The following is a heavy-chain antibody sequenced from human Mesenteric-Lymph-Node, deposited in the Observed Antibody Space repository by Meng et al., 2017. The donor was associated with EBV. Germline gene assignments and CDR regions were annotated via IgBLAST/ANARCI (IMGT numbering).Heavy chain of an antibody. CDR2: IFPTGGT. D-gene: IGHD3-22*01. J-gene: IGHJ4*02. Sequence: VQLQESGPGPVKPSGTRSLTSVVPGGSISSSNGWTWVRQPPGKGLEWIGEIFPTGGTNYNPSLKSRVTISVDKSKNQFSLKLSSVTAADTAVYYCAREGEVGYYESSGYYYWGQGTLVTVSS. CDR1: GGSISSSNG. V-gene: IGHV4-4*02. CDR3: AREGEVGYYESSGYYY.